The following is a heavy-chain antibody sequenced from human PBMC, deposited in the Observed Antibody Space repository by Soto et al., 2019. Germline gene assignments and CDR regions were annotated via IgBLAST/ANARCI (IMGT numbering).Heavy chain of an antibody. CDR3: AREGPAPYYYYGMDV. CDR2: ISAYNGNT. Sequence: QVQLVQSGGEVKKPGASVKVSCKTSGYSFTTYGISWVRQAPGQGLEWMGWISAYNGNTNYAQNLQDRVTKTTDTSTSTAYMELRSLRSDDTAVYYCAREGPAPYYYYGMDVWGQGSTVTVSS. CDR1: GYSFTTYG. V-gene: IGHV1-18*01. J-gene: IGHJ6*02.